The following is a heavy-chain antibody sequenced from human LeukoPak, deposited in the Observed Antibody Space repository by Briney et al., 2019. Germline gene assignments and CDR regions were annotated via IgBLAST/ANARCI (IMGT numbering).Heavy chain of an antibody. CDR3: ARFLGNYFDP. V-gene: IGHV3-21*01. Sequence: PGGSLRLSCAASGFTFSSYSMNWVRQAPGKGLEWVSSISSSSSYIYYADSVKDRFTISRDNAKNSLYLQTNSLRAEDTAVYYCARFLGNYFDPWGQGTLVTVSS. CDR2: ISSSSSYI. J-gene: IGHJ5*02. D-gene: IGHD4-4*01. CDR1: GFTFSSYS.